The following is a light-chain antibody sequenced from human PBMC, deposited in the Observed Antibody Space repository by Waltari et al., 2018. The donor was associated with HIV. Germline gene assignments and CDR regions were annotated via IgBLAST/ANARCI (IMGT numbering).Light chain of an antibody. CDR2: RST. CDR3: YCAADNNLV. CDR1: VLADKY. V-gene: IGLV3-27*01. J-gene: IGLJ2*01. Sequence: SYELTQPSSVSVSPGQTARITCSGDVLADKYARGIQPKPGQAPVLMIVRSTERPSGIPELISGTTAGTTVTLTISGAQVEDEADYYSYCAADNNLVFGGGTKLTVL.